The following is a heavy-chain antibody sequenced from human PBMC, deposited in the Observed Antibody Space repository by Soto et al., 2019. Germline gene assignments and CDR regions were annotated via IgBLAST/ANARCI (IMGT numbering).Heavy chain of an antibody. CDR1: GFTFRNYD. V-gene: IGHV3-13*05. CDR2: ISAAGDP. J-gene: IGHJ6*02. Sequence: EVQLVESGGGLVQPGGSLRLSCEASGFTFRNYDMHWVRQGTGKGLEWVSGISAAGDPDYADSVEGRFTISREKAQNSFSLQMNSLRCGDTAVYYCARTDRDFYGLDVWGQWTTVIVSS. CDR3: ARTDRDFYGLDV.